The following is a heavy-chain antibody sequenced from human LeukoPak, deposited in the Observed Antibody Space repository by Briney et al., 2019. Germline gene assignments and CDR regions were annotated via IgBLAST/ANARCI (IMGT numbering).Heavy chain of an antibody. CDR3: ARHKGRDFWSGPWAY. D-gene: IGHD3-3*01. CDR2: INHSGST. J-gene: IGHJ4*02. Sequence: SETLSLTCAVYGGSFSGYYWSWIRQPPGKGLEWIGEINHSGSTNYNPSLKSRVTISVDTSKNQFSLKLSSVTAADTAVYYCARHKGRDFWSGPWAYWGQGTLVTVSS. V-gene: IGHV4-34*01. CDR1: GGSFSGYY.